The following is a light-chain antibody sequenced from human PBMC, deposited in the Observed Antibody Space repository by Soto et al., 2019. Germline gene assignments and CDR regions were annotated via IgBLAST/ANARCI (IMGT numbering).Light chain of an antibody. J-gene: IGKJ2*01. CDR3: QHSYSIPFT. Sequence: DIQMTQSPSSLSSSVGDRVTITCQASQNIYSYLNWYQQKPGTAPKLLIYTASNLQRGVPSKFSGSGSGTDFTLTISSLQPEDFATYYCQHSYSIPFTFGQGTKLEI. V-gene: IGKV1-39*01. CDR1: QNIYSY. CDR2: TAS.